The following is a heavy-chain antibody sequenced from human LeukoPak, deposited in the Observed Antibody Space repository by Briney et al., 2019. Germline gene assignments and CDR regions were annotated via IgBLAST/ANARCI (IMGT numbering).Heavy chain of an antibody. D-gene: IGHD3-22*01. Sequence: SETLSLTCTVSGYSITNAYYWGWIRQPPGKGLEWIGEINHSGSTNYNPSLKSRVTISVETSKNQFSLRLSSVTAADTAVYFCARGILRDYYDSSGFYHRGGVGYWGQGTLVTVSS. J-gene: IGHJ4*02. CDR1: GYSITNAYY. V-gene: IGHV4-38-2*02. CDR2: INHSGST. CDR3: ARGILRDYYDSSGFYHRGGVGY.